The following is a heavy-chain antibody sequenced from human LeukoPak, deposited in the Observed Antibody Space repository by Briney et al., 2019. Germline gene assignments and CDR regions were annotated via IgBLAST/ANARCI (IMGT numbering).Heavy chain of an antibody. CDR3: ARGHTIINY. V-gene: IGHV3-21*01. CDR1: GFTFRSYS. CDR2: ISSSSTYI. D-gene: IGHD5-24*01. Sequence: GGSLRLSCAASGFTFRSYSMNWVRQAPGKGLEWVSSISSSSTYIYYADSVKGRFIISRDNAKNSLYLQMNSLRAEDTAVYYCARGHTIINYWGQGALVTVSS. J-gene: IGHJ4*02.